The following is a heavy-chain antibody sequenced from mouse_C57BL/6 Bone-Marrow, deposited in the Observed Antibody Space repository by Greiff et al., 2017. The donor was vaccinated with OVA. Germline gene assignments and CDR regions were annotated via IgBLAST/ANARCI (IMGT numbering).Heavy chain of an antibody. J-gene: IGHJ1*03. CDR3: ARKGYFDV. CDR2: ISYSGST. Sequence: EVMLVESGPGLVKPSQTLSLTCSVTGYSITSDYWNWIRQFPGNKLEYMGYISYSGSTYYNPSLKSRISITQDTSKNQYYLQLNSLTTGDTATYYCARKGYFDVWGTGTTVTVSS. CDR1: GYSITSDY. V-gene: IGHV3-8*01.